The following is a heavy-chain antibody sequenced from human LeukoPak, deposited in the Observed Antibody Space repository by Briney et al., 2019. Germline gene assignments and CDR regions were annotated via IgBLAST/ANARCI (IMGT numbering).Heavy chain of an antibody. J-gene: IGHJ4*02. CDR1: GGSISSGGYC. CDR2: IYYSGST. CDR3: ARCNVWGSYRYTGIYFDY. D-gene: IGHD3-16*02. Sequence: SETLSLTCTVSGGSISSGGYCWSWIRQHPGKGLEWIGYIYYSGSTYYNPSLKSRVTISVDTSKNQFSLKLSSVTAADTAVYYCARCNVWGSYRYTGIYFDYWGQGTLVTVSS. V-gene: IGHV4-31*03.